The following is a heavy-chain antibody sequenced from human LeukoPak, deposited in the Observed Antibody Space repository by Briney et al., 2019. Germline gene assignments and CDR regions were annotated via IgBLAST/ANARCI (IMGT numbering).Heavy chain of an antibody. CDR2: IKQDGSEK. V-gene: IGHV3-7*01. CDR3: ARSRRGENFDY. D-gene: IGHD3-10*01. CDR1: GFTFSSYW. Sequence: PGGSLRLSCAASGFTFSSYWMSWVRQAPGKGLGWVANIKQDGSEKYYVDSVKGRFTISRDNAKNSLYLQMNSLRAEDTAVYYCARSRRGENFDYWGQGTLVTVSS. J-gene: IGHJ4*02.